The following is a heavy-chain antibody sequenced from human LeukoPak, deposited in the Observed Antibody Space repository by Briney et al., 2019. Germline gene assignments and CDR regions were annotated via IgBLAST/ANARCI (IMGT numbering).Heavy chain of an antibody. CDR3: ARSSDSSDLGY. D-gene: IGHD6-25*01. V-gene: IGHV3-33*01. CDR2: VWSDGSQQ. CDR1: GFTFRSYG. J-gene: IGHJ4*02. Sequence: GMSLRLSCAASGFTFRSYGMHWVRQAQGKGLEWVAVVWSDGSQQHYADSVKGRFTISRDNSKNTLYLQMNSLRVDDTAVYYCARSSDSSDLGYWGQGTLVTVSS.